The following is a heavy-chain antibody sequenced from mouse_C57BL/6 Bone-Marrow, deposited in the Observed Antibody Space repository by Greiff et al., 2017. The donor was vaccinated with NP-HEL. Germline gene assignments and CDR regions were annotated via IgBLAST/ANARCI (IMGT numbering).Heavy chain of an antibody. D-gene: IGHD4-1*01. CDR2: IYPSDSDT. CDR1: GYTFTSSW. J-gene: IGHJ3*01. CDR3: AREDWGWFAY. Sequence: VQLKESGAELVRPGSSVKLSCKASGYTFTSSWMDWVKQRPGQGLEWIGHIYPSDSDTHYNQKFKDKATLTVDKSSSTAYMQLSSLTSEDSAVYYCAREDWGWFAYWGKGTLVTVSA. V-gene: IGHV1-61*01.